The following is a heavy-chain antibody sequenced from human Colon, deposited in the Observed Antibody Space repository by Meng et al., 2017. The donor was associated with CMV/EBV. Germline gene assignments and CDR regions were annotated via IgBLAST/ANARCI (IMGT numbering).Heavy chain of an antibody. V-gene: IGHV4-39*01. D-gene: IGHD1-26*01. J-gene: IGHJ4*02. Sequence: TSCDPSLESRVTISIDASKNQFALNLNSVTAADRAVYYCARHDGPFSERLDYWGQGTLVTVSS. CDR2: T. CDR3: ARHDGPFSERLDY.